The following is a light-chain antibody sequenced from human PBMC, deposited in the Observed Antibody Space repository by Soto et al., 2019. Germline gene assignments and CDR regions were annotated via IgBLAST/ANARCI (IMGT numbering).Light chain of an antibody. V-gene: IGKV1-5*01. J-gene: IGKJ5*01. Sequence: DIQMTQSPSTLSASVGDRVTITCRASQSIRSWLAWYQQKPGKAPELLIYDASSLNRGVPSRFSGSGSGTDFTLTISSLEPEDFAVYYCQQRSNWPITFGQGTRLEIK. CDR2: DAS. CDR3: QQRSNWPIT. CDR1: QSIRSW.